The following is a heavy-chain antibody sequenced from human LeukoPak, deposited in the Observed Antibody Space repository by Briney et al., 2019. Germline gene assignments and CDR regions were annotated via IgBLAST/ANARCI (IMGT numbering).Heavy chain of an antibody. CDR1: GYTFTSYW. CDR3: ARVGASVGPRYYYYYYAMDV. J-gene: IGHJ6*02. CDR2: INPNTGTT. Sequence: ASVKVSCKASGYTFTSYWMRWVRQAPGHGLEWMGIINPNTGTTTYAQKFQGRVTMTRDTSTSTVYVELSSLRSEDMAVYYCARVGASVGPRYYYYYYAMDVWGQGTTVTVSS. V-gene: IGHV1-46*03. D-gene: IGHD1-26*01.